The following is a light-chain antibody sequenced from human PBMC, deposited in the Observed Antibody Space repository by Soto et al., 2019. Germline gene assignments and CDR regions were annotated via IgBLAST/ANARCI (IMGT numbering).Light chain of an antibody. V-gene: IGKV1-5*03. J-gene: IGKJ4*01. CDR1: QSISNR. CDR3: QQYKSFSLT. CDR2: KTS. Sequence: DIQMTQSPSTLSASVGDRVTITCRASQSISNRLAWYQQKPGKAPKLLIYKTSNLDSGVPSRFSGSGSGTEFSLTISRLQSDDFATYYCQQYKSFSLTFGVGTRVEVK.